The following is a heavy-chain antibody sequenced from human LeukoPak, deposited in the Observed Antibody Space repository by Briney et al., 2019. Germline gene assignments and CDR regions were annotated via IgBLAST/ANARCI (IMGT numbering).Heavy chain of an antibody. J-gene: IGHJ6*02. Sequence: GGSLRLSCAASGLTFSSYGKRWVRQAPGKGLEWVAVIWYDGSTKYYADSVKGRFTISRDNSKNTLYLQMNSLRAEDTAVYYCARDGQYYYGSGSSRAYYYYYGMDVWGQGTTVTVSS. CDR1: GLTFSSYG. CDR2: IWYDGSTK. CDR3: ARDGQYYYGSGSSRAYYYYYGMDV. D-gene: IGHD3-10*01. V-gene: IGHV3-33*01.